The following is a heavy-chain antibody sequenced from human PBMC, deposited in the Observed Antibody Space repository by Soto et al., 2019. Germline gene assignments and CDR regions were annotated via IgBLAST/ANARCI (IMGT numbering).Heavy chain of an antibody. D-gene: IGHD3-22*01. CDR3: ARGDYFDNSGPFSDAFDA. J-gene: IGHJ3*01. CDR2: IKQDGTEK. Sequence: PGGSLRRCCAASGFTVNKQWMSWVRQAPGKGLEWVANIKQDGTEKWYVDSVKGRFTISRDNAKNSLYLQVNNLRAEDTAVYYCARGDYFDNSGPFSDAFDAWGQGTTVTVSS. V-gene: IGHV3-7*04. CDR1: GFTVNKQW.